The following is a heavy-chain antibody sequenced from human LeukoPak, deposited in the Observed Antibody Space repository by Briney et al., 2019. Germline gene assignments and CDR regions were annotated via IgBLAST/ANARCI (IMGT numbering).Heavy chain of an antibody. D-gene: IGHD3-22*01. J-gene: IGHJ4*02. Sequence: PAESLTLSCAASGFTFSNYAMSCFRQAPPEGLQWVSSSSGSGGSTDYADSVKGRFTMSRDNSRNTLYVQMNTLIAYDTDVYYCAKTDSSGYYYTHFNYWGQGTLVTVSS. V-gene: IGHV3-23*01. CDR1: GFTFSNYA. CDR3: AKTDSSGYYYTHFNY. CDR2: SSGSGGST.